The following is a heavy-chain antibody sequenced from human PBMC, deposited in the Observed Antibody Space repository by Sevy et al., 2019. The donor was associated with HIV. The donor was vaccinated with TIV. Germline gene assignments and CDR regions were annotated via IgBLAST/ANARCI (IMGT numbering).Heavy chain of an antibody. J-gene: IGHJ5*02. CDR2: ISGSGGST. V-gene: IGHV3-23*01. CDR3: ANDYGDLPNWFDP. Sequence: GGSLRLSCAASGFTFSSYAMSWVRQAPGKGLEWVSAISGSGGSTYYADSVKGRSTISRDNSKNTLYLQMNSLRAEDTAVYYCANDYGDLPNWFDPWGQGTLVTVSS. D-gene: IGHD4-17*01. CDR1: GFTFSSYA.